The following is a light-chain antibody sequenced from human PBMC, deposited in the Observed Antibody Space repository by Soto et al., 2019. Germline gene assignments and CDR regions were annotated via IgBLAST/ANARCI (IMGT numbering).Light chain of an antibody. CDR1: QSVLYSSNNKNY. Sequence: DIVMTQSPDSLAVSLGERATINCKSSQSVLYSSNNKNYLAWYQQKPGQPPKLLIYWASTRESGVPDRFSGSGSGTDCTRTISSLQAEDVVVYYFQQYYSTPLTFGGGTKVEIK. J-gene: IGKJ4*01. CDR2: WAS. V-gene: IGKV4-1*01. CDR3: QQYYSTPLT.